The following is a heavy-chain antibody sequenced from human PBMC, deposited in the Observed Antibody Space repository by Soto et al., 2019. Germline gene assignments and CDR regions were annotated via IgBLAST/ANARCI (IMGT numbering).Heavy chain of an antibody. V-gene: IGHV1-2*04. CDR3: ARDTLNCSGGSCSSQYYYYGMDV. J-gene: IGHJ6*02. CDR1: GYTFTGYY. CDR2: INPNSGGT. Sequence: GASVKVSCKASGYTFTGYYMHWVRQAPGQGLEWMGWINPNSGGTNYAQKFQGWVTMTRDTSISTAYMELSRLRSDDTAVYYCARDTLNCSGGSCSSQYYYYGMDVWGQGTTVTVSS. D-gene: IGHD2-15*01.